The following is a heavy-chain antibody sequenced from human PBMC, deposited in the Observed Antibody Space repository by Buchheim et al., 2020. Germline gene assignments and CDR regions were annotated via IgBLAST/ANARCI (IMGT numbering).Heavy chain of an antibody. D-gene: IGHD1-26*01. J-gene: IGHJ5*02. CDR2: INTYTGLT. V-gene: IGHV1-18*01. Sequence: QSQVVQSGSEVKKPGASVTLSCKASGYSFSSYGITWVRRAPGQGLEWIGWINTYTGLTKYAQKFQGRVTLTTDRPTSTAYMELRSLRSDDTAVYHCARVNSGSAPGRWLDAWGQGTL. CDR3: ARVNSGSAPGRWLDA. CDR1: GYSFSSYG.